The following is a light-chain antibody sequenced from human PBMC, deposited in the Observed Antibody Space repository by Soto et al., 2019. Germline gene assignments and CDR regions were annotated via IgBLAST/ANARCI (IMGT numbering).Light chain of an antibody. CDR3: HQFGSDSLFS. Sequence: EIVLTQSPGTLSLAPEERATLSCIAIQSVNSNYLAWYQQKPGQAPRLLIYGASTRATGIPDRFSGSGSGTDFTLTISRLEPEDFAVYYCHQFGSDSLFSFGPGTKVDIK. CDR2: GAS. J-gene: IGKJ3*01. V-gene: IGKV3-20*01. CDR1: QSVNSNY.